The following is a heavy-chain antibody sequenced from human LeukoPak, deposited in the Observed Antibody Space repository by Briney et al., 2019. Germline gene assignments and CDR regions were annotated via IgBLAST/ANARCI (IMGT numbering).Heavy chain of an antibody. CDR1: EFTFSSYA. V-gene: IGHV3-23*01. CDR2: ISGSGGST. CDR3: ARGADSSGYDSYYYGMDV. J-gene: IGHJ6*02. Sequence: PGGSLRLSCAASEFTFSSYAMSWVRQAPGKGLEWVSGISGSGGSTYYADSVKGRFTISRDNSKNTLYLQMNSLRAEDTAVYYCARGADSSGYDSYYYGMDVWGQGTTVTVSS. D-gene: IGHD3-22*01.